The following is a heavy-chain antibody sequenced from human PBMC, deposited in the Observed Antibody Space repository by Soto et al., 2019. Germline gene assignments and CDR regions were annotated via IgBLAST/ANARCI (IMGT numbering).Heavy chain of an antibody. J-gene: IGHJ5*01. CDR1: GFIYKYYA. V-gene: IGHV3-23*01. CDR2: ISDSGGTT. CDR3: AKDLRYYGSGPSGWFDS. D-gene: IGHD3-10*01. Sequence: GGSLRLSCSASGFIYKYYAMSGVRQAPGKGLEWVSAISDSGGTTYSADSVKGRFTISRDNAKNTLYLEMNSLRVEDTAMYYCAKDLRYYGSGPSGWFDSWGQGTQVTVSS.